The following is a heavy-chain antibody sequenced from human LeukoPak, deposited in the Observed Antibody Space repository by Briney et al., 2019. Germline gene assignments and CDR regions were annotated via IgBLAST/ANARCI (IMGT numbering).Heavy chain of an antibody. CDR1: GFTFSSYW. V-gene: IGHV3-7*01. Sequence: PGGSLRLSCAASGFTFSSYWMSWVRQAPGKGLEWVANIKQDGSEKYYVDSVKGRFTISRDNAKNSLYLQMNSLRAEDTAVYYCARVNYYDILTGYYRGDDYYYYYMDVWGKGTTVTVSS. CDR3: ARVNYYDILTGYYRGDDYYYYYMDV. J-gene: IGHJ6*03. CDR2: IKQDGSEK. D-gene: IGHD3-9*01.